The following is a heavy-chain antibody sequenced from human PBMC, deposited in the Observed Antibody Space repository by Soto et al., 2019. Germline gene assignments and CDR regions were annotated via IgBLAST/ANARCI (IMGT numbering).Heavy chain of an antibody. CDR1: GDSVSSNSAA. V-gene: IGHV6-1*01. CDR3: ARDTVSYYDSSGYYPRRYYYYGMDV. Sequence: SQTLSLTCAISGDSVSSNSAAWNWIRQSPSRGLEWLGRTYYRSKWYNDYAVSVKSRITINPDTSKNQFSLQLNSVTPEDTAVYYCARDTVSYYDSSGYYPRRYYYYGMDVWGQGTTVTVSS. D-gene: IGHD3-22*01. CDR2: TYYRSKWYN. J-gene: IGHJ6*02.